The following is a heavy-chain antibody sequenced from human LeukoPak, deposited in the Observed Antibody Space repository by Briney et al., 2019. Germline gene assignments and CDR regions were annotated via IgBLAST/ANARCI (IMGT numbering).Heavy chain of an antibody. V-gene: IGHV3-23*01. Sequence: QPGGSLRLSCAASGFTFSNFAMSWVRQAPGKGLEWVSVISGSGGTTYYADSVKGRFTFSRDNSKNTLYLQMNSLRAEDTAVYYCAKAAQDVVLVPTALSFDSWGQGTLVTVSS. CDR2: ISGSGGTT. CDR3: AKAAQDVVLVPTALSFDS. D-gene: IGHD2-2*01. CDR1: GFTFSNFA. J-gene: IGHJ4*02.